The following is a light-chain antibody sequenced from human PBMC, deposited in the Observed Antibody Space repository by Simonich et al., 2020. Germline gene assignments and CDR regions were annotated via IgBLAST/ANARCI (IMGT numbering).Light chain of an antibody. CDR1: QSVSRN. CDR2: GAS. J-gene: IGKJ2*01. Sequence: EIVMTQSPANLSVSPGERANLSGRAIQSVSRNLAGYQQKPGQAPRLLIYGASTRATGIPARCIGRGSGTDFTLTSSSLEPEDFAVYYCQQRSNWPPYTFGQGTKLEIK. V-gene: IGKV3-15*01. CDR3: QQRSNWPPYT.